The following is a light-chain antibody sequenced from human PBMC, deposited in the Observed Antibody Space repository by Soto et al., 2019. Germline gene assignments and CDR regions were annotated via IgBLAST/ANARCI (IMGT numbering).Light chain of an antibody. J-gene: IGLJ1*01. V-gene: IGLV2-11*01. CDR3: FSYEGSYTRYF. Sequence: QSVLTQPLSVSGSPGQSVTISCTGTSSDVGGYNYVSWYQQHPGKAPKLMIYDVSKRPSGVPDRFSGSKSGNTASLTISGLQDEDEADYYCFSYEGSYTRYFFGTGNKLTV. CDR1: SSDVGGYNY. CDR2: DVS.